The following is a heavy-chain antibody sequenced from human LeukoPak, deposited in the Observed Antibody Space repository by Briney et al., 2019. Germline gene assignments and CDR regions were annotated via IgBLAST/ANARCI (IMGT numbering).Heavy chain of an antibody. CDR1: GLTFNRYW. V-gene: IGHV3-7*01. D-gene: IGHD3-3*01. J-gene: IGHJ4*02. Sequence: GGSLRLSCVASGLTFNRYWMSWLRQVPGKGLEWVANIKQDGTETHYVDSVKGRFTIPRDNAKSSLYLQMNSLRAEDTAVYYCARDCLGSQFWSGYYLGPDNYFDYWGQGSLVTVSS. CDR2: IKQDGTET. CDR3: ARDCLGSQFWSGYYLGPDNYFDY.